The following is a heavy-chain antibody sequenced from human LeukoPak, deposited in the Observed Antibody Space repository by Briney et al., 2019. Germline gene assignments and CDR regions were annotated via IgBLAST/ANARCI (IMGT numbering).Heavy chain of an antibody. Sequence: PSETLSLTCTVSGGSISSGYWSWIRQPPGKGLEWIGYIYHSGSTYYNPSLKSRVSISVDRSKNQFSLKLSSVTAADTAVYYCARSPSYYGSGSYIVYWGQGTLVTVSS. J-gene: IGHJ4*02. D-gene: IGHD3-10*01. CDR1: GGSISSGY. V-gene: IGHV4-59*12. CDR3: ARSPSYYGSGSYIVY. CDR2: IYHSGST.